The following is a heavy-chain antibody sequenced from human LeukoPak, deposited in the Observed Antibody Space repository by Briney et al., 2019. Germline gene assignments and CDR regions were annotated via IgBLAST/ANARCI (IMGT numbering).Heavy chain of an antibody. V-gene: IGHV4-31*03. D-gene: IGHD6-19*01. CDR2: IYYSGST. CDR1: GGSISSGGYY. CDR3: ARGRGVYSSGWSYYFDY. Sequence: SQTLSLTCTVSGGSISSGGYYWSWIRQHPGKGLEWIGYIYYSGSTYYNPSLKSRVTISVDTSKNQFSLKLSSVTAADTAVYYCARGRGVYSSGWSYYFDYWGQGPWSPSPQ. J-gene: IGHJ4*02.